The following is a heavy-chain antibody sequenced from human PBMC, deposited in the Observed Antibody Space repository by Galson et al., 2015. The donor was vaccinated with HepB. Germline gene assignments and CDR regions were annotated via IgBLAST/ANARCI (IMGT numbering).Heavy chain of an antibody. J-gene: IGHJ4*02. V-gene: IGHV3-53*01. CDR3: AKDGIMVANNPYHFHY. Sequence: SLRLSCAASGFTVSRIYMSWVRQAPGKGLEWVSSITSSGGNSYYTDSVKGRFTVSRDNSKNTLLLQLNSLRAEDTATYFCAKDGIMVANNPYHFHYWGQGTLVTVSS. D-gene: IGHD2-15*01. CDR2: ITSSGGNS. CDR1: GFTVSRIY.